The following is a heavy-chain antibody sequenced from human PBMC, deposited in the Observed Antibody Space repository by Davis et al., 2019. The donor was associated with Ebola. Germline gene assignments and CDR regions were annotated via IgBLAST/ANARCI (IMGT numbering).Heavy chain of an antibody. CDR2: ISWNSGSI. D-gene: IGHD3-9*01. J-gene: IGHJ4*02. V-gene: IGHV3-9*01. CDR3: ARPDILTGFYYFDH. Sequence: PGGSLRLSCAASGFTFDDYAMHWVRQAPGKGLEWVSGISWNSGSIGYADSVKGRFTISRDNAKNSVFLQMNSLRAEDTAVYYCARPDILTGFYYFDHWGQGTLVTVSS. CDR1: GFTFDDYA.